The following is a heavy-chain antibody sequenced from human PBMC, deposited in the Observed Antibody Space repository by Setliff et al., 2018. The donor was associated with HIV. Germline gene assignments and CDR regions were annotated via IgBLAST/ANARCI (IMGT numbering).Heavy chain of an antibody. CDR2: LYHSGTT. Sequence: PSETLSLTCAVSGYSINNGYYWGWIRQPPGKGLEWIGSLYHSGTTFYNPSLKTRVTISVGRSKNQFSLNLTSVTAADTAVYYCARHGEQQPTRRWGQGTLVTVSS. D-gene: IGHD6-13*01. CDR3: ARHGEQQPTRR. CDR1: GYSINNGYY. V-gene: IGHV4-38-2*01. J-gene: IGHJ4*02.